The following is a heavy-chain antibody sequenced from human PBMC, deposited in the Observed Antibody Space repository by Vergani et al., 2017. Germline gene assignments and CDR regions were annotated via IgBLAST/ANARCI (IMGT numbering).Heavy chain of an antibody. CDR1: GFTLSNYD. CDR2: IQFDGSNQ. J-gene: IGHJ4*02. Sequence: QVQLVESGGGVVQRGGSLRLSCATSGFTLSNYDMQWIRQGPGKGLEFVAFIQFDGSNQYYADSVKGRFTLSRDFSKNTLYLQMNSLRAEDTAVYYCARGWWELLSDYWGQGTLVTVSS. D-gene: IGHD1-26*01. CDR3: ARGWWELLSDY. V-gene: IGHV3-30*02.